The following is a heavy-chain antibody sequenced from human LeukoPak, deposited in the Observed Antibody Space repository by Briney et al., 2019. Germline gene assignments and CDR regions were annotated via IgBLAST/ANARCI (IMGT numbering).Heavy chain of an antibody. D-gene: IGHD2-2*02. CDR2: IHSSGST. Sequence: SETLSLTCDVSGGSVSDNHWSWIRLAAGKGLEWIGRIHSSGSTSYNPSLKSRVTLSIDTSKNEFALKLSSMTAADTAVYYCAREARRYCTSTTCYMDFFFDYWGREPWSPSPQ. J-gene: IGHJ4*02. CDR3: AREARRYCTSTTCYMDFFFDY. V-gene: IGHV4-4*07. CDR1: GGSVSDNH.